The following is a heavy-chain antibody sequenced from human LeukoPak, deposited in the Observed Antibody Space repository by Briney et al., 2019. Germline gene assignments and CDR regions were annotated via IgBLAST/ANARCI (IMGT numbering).Heavy chain of an antibody. J-gene: IGHJ3*01. CDR1: GFTFRSYA. CDR2: ISGSGAKT. V-gene: IGHV3-23*01. CDR3: AQGDSYYDFLLSV. D-gene: IGHD3-3*01. Sequence: GGSLRLSCEASGFTFRSYAMTWVRQAPGKGLEWVSAISGSGAKTYYADSVKGRFTISRDNSRNTLYLQMNSLRAEDTAVYYCAQGDSYYDFLLSVWGQRTMVTVSS.